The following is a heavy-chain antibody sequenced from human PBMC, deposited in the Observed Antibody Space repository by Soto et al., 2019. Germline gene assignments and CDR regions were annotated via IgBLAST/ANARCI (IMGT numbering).Heavy chain of an antibody. V-gene: IGHV2-5*02. D-gene: IGHD3-10*01. CDR3: AHHPCYGLGSYSFDY. J-gene: IGHJ4*02. CDR2: IYWDDDK. Sequence: QITLKESGPTLVRPTQTLTLTCTFSGFSLTTSGVGVGWIRQPPGKALEWLAVIYWDDDKRYSSSLKSRLTITQDTSKNQVVLTMTNMDPVDTATYYCAHHPCYGLGSYSFDYWGQGTLVTVSS. CDR1: GFSLTTSGVG.